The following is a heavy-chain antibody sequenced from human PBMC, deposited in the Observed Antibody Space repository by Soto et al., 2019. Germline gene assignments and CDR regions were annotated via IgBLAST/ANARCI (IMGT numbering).Heavy chain of an antibody. CDR3: AREDILGARSFDY. CDR1: GFTFSSYG. V-gene: IGHV3-30*03. D-gene: IGHD1-26*01. Sequence: GGSLRLSCAASGFTFSSYGMHWVRQAPGKGLEWVAVISYDGSNKYYADSVKGRFIISRDNAKNSLYLQMNSLRDEDTAVYFCAREDILGARSFDYWGQGALVTVSS. CDR2: ISYDGSNK. J-gene: IGHJ4*02.